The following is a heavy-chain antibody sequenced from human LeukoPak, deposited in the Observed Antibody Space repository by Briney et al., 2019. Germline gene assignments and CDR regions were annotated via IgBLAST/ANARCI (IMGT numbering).Heavy chain of an antibody. CDR1: GGSISSSSYY. CDR2: IYYSGTT. V-gene: IGHV4-39*07. CDR3: ARGLGEWLVLSGGMDV. J-gene: IGHJ6*02. D-gene: IGHD6-19*01. Sequence: PSETLSLTCTVSGGSISSSSYYWGWIRQPPGKGLEWIGSIYYSGTTFYNPSLKSRVTISVDTSKNQFSLKLSSVTAADTAVYYCARGLGEWLVLSGGMDVWGQGTTVTVSS.